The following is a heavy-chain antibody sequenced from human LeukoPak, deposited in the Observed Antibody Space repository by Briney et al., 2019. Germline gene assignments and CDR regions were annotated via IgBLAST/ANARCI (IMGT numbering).Heavy chain of an antibody. V-gene: IGHV4-31*03. D-gene: IGHD5-18*01. CDR3: ARGVAGQHTAMVTHDY. CDR2: IYYSGST. J-gene: IGHJ4*02. Sequence: PSETLSLTCTVSGGSISSGGYYWSWIRQHPGKGLEWIGYIYYSGSTYYNPSLKSRVTISVDTSKNQFPLKLSSVTAADTAVYYCARGVAGQHTAMVTHDYWGQGTLVTVSS. CDR1: GGSISSGGYY.